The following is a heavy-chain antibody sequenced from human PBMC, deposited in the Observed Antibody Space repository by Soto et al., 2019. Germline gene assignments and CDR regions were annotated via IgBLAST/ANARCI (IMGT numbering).Heavy chain of an antibody. V-gene: IGHV4-61*01. CDR3: ARERGYSFYFDY. J-gene: IGHJ4*02. D-gene: IGHD5-18*01. CDR1: GGSISSSSYY. Sequence: SETLSLTCAVSGGSISSSSYYWGWIRQPPGKGLEWIGYIYYSGSTNYNPSLKSRVTISVDTSKNQFSLKLSSVTAADTAVYYCARERGYSFYFDYWGQGTLVTVSS. CDR2: IYYSGST.